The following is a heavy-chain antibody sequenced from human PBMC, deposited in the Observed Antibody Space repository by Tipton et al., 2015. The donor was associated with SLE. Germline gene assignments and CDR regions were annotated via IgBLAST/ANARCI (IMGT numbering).Heavy chain of an antibody. V-gene: IGHV4-61*02. CDR2: IYTSGST. CDR3: ARDADYSKVLDY. D-gene: IGHD4-11*01. J-gene: IGHJ4*02. Sequence: TLSLTCTVSGGSISSGSYYWSWIRQPAGKGPEWIGRIYTSGSTNYNPSLKSRVTISVDTSKNQFSLKLSSVTAADTAVYYCARDADYSKVLDYWGQGTLVTVSS. CDR1: GGSISSGSYY.